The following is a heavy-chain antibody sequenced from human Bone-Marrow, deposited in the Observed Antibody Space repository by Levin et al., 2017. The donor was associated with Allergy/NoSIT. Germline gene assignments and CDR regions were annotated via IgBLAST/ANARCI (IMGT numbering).Heavy chain of an antibody. CDR1: GGSVSSDTYY. CDR2: ISSSGST. J-gene: IGHJ4*02. Sequence: AGGSLRLSCTVSGGSVSSDTYYWSWIRQPPGKGLEWIGYISSSGSTSYNPSLMSRVTISLHTSKNQFSLRLTSVTPADTAVYYCARDDYSDFTGWVWGQGSLVTVSS. CDR3: ARDDYSDFTGWV. D-gene: IGHD3-9*01. V-gene: IGHV4-61*01.